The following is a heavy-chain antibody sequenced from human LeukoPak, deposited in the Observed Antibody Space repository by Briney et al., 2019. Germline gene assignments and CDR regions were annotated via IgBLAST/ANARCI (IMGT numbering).Heavy chain of an antibody. J-gene: IGHJ4*02. D-gene: IGHD3-3*01. CDR2: INPNSGGT. V-gene: IGHV1-2*02. CDR1: GYTFTGYY. CDR3: ARGTPLRSLEWYLDY. Sequence: ASVKVSCKASGYTFTGYYMHWVRQAPGQGLEWMGWINPNSGGTNYAQRFQGRVTMTRDTSISTAYVELSRLRSDDTAVYYCARGTPLRSLEWYLDYWGQGTLVTVSS.